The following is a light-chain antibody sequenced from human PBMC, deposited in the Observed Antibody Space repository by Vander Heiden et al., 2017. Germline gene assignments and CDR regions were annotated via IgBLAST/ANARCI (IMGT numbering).Light chain of an antibody. J-gene: IGLJ2*01. V-gene: IGLV2-11*01. CDR2: DVS. Sequence: SPGQSVPISCTGTSSDVGGYNYVSWYQQHPGKAPKLMIYDVSKRPSGVPDRFSGSKSGNTASLTSSGLQAEDEADYYCCSYAGSYTLVFGGGTKLTVL. CDR1: SSDVGGYNY. CDR3: CSYAGSYTLV.